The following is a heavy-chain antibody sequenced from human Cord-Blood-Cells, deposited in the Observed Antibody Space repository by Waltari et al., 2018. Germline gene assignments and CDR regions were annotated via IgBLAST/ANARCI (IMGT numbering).Heavy chain of an antibody. CDR1: GYTFTSYA. Sequence: QVQLVQSGAEVKKPGASVKVSCKASGYTFTSYAMHWVRQAPGQRLEWMGWIHAGNGNTKYSQKFQGRVTITRDTSASTAYMELSSLRFEETAVYYGARGVRGEYYYDSSGYYQVDPCGQGTLVTVSS. CDR2: IHAGNGNT. D-gene: IGHD3-22*01. CDR3: ARGVRGEYYYDSSGYYQVDP. J-gene: IGHJ5*02. V-gene: IGHV1-3*01.